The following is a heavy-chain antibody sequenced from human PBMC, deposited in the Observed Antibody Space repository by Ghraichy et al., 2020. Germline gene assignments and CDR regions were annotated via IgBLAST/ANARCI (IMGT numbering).Heavy chain of an antibody. Sequence: ASVKVSCKASGYTFTSYDINWVRQATGQGLEWMGWMNPNSGNTGYAQKFQGRVTMTRNTSISTAYMELSSLRSEDTAVYYCARGLGDNWNYVGGDNWFDPWGQGTLVTVSS. D-gene: IGHD1-7*01. V-gene: IGHV1-8*01. CDR1: GYTFTSYD. CDR2: MNPNSGNT. CDR3: ARGLGDNWNYVGGDNWFDP. J-gene: IGHJ5*02.